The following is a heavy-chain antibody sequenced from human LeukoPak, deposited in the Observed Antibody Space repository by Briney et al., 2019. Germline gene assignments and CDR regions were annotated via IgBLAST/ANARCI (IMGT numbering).Heavy chain of an antibody. Sequence: GESLKISCTGSGYSFTSYWIAWLRQMPGKGLEWMGIIYPGDSDTKYSPSFQGHVTISVDKSISTAYLQWGSLETPDTAIFYCARQDGSAMYYFDFWGQGTLVTVSS. CDR2: IYPGDSDT. CDR3: ARQDGSAMYYFDF. J-gene: IGHJ4*02. CDR1: GYSFTSYW. V-gene: IGHV5-51*01. D-gene: IGHD6-13*01.